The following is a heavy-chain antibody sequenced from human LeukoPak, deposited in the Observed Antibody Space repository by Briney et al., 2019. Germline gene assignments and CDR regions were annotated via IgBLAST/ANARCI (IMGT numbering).Heavy chain of an antibody. Sequence: PSETLSLTCAVYGGSFSGYYWSWIRQPPGKGLEWIGEINHSGSTNYNPSLKSRVTISVDTSKNQFSLKLSSVTAADTAVYYCARDDPTYYYDSSGYADAFDIWGQGTMVTVSS. CDR2: INHSGST. CDR1: GGSFSGYY. J-gene: IGHJ3*02. CDR3: ARDDPTYYYDSSGYADAFDI. D-gene: IGHD3-22*01. V-gene: IGHV4-34*09.